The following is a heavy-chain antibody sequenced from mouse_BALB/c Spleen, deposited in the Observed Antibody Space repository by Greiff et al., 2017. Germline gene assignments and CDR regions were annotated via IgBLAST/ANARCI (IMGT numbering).Heavy chain of an antibody. D-gene: IGHD2-10*01. CDR1: GFSLTSYG. J-gene: IGHJ2*01. CDR2: IWSGGST. V-gene: IGHV2-2*02. CDR3: ASSYYGNFYFDY. Sequence: QVQLQQSGPGLVQPSQSLSITCTVSGFSLTSYGVHWVRQSPGKGLEWLGVIWSGGSTDYNAAFISRLSISKDNSKSQVFFKMNSLQANDTAIYYCASSYYGNFYFDYWGQGTTLTVSS.